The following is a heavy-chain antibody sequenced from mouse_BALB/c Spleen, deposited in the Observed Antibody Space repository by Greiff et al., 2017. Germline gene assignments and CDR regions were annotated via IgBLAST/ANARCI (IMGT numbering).Heavy chain of an antibody. J-gene: IGHJ3*01. V-gene: IGHV5-17*02. CDR3: ARSAYYGNFAY. CDR1: GFTFSSFG. D-gene: IGHD2-10*01. CDR2: ISSGSSTI. Sequence: EVKLMESGGGLVQPGGSRKLSCAASGFTFSSFGMHWVRQAPEKGLEWVAYISSGSSTIYYADTVKGRFTISRDNPKNTLFLQMTSLRSEDTAMYYCARSAYYGNFAYWGQGTLVTVSA.